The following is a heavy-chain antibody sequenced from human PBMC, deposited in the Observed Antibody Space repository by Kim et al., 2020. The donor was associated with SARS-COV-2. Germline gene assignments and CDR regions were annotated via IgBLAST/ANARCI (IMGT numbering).Heavy chain of an antibody. Sequence: SVKVSCKASGGTFSSYAISWVRQAPGQGLEWMGRIIPILGIANYAQKFQGRVTITADKSTSTAYMELSSLRSEDTAGYYCARENSGYDVGYYGMDVWGQGTTVTVSS. CDR1: GGTFSSYA. J-gene: IGHJ6*02. CDR3: ARENSGYDVGYYGMDV. CDR2: IIPILGIA. D-gene: IGHD5-12*01. V-gene: IGHV1-69*04.